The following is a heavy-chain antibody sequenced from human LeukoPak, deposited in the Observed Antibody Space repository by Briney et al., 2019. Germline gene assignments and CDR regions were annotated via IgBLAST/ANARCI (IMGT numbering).Heavy chain of an antibody. V-gene: IGHV1-18*01. CDR3: ARDCGWYGCHDRNFDY. D-gene: IGHD6-19*01. CDR2: ISADNGNT. J-gene: IGHJ4*02. Sequence: GASVTVSCKASGYTFTTYGISWVRQAPGQGLEWMGWISADNGNTNHAQKVQGRVSMTTDTSTSTAFMELRSLRSDDTAVYYCARDCGWYGCHDRNFDYWGQGTLVTVSS. CDR1: GYTFTTYG.